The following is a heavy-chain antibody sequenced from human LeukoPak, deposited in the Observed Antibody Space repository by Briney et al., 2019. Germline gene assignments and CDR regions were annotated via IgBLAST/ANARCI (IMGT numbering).Heavy chain of an antibody. J-gene: IGHJ4*02. CDR2: IGPNNGDT. Sequence: EASVKVSCKASGYSFSDYGISWVRQAPGQGLEWMGRIGPNNGDTNYAQKLQGRVTMTTDTSTSTAYMELTSLTSDDTAVYYCARWGPVYASGRLPWGQGTLVTVSS. CDR3: ARWGPVYASGRLP. V-gene: IGHV1-18*04. CDR1: GYSFSDYG. D-gene: IGHD6-19*01.